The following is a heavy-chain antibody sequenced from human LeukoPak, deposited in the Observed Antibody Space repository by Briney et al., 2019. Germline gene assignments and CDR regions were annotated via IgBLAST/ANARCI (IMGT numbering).Heavy chain of an antibody. CDR1: GFTFSYYT. V-gene: IGHV3-21*01. CDR3: ARDLGSYYDSSGYRSDAFDI. D-gene: IGHD3-22*01. CDR2: ITSSSSYI. Sequence: GGSLRLSCAASGFTFSYYTINWVRQAPGKGLEWVSSITSSSSYIYYADSVKRRFTISRDNAKNSLYLQMNSVRAEDTAVYYCARDLGSYYDSSGYRSDAFDIWGQGTMVTVSS. J-gene: IGHJ3*02.